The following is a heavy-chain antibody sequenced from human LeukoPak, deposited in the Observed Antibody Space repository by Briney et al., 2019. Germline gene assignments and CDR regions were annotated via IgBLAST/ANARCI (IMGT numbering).Heavy chain of an antibody. CDR1: GFTFSSYG. V-gene: IGHV3-30*03. Sequence: TGGSLRLSCAASGFTFSSYGMHWVRQAPGKGLEWVAVISYDGSNKYYADSVKGRFTISRDNSKNTLYLQMNSLRAEDTAVYYCARDIEAGDAFDIWGQGTMVTVSS. CDR3: ARDIEAGDAFDI. D-gene: IGHD5-12*01. J-gene: IGHJ3*02. CDR2: ISYDGSNK.